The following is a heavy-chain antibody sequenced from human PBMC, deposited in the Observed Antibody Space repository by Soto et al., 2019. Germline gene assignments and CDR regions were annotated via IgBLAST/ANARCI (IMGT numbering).Heavy chain of an antibody. CDR3: ARIGCWVEQDDYGENFDY. CDR1: GFSLSTSGMC. D-gene: IGHD4-17*01. V-gene: IGHV2-70*11. Sequence: GSGPTLVNPTQTLTLTCTFSGFSLSTSGMCVSWIRQPPGKALEWLARIDWDDDKYYSTSLKTRLTISKDTSKNQVVLTMTNMDPVDTATYYRARIGCWVEQDDYGENFDYWGQGTLVTVSS. CDR2: IDWDDDK. J-gene: IGHJ4*02.